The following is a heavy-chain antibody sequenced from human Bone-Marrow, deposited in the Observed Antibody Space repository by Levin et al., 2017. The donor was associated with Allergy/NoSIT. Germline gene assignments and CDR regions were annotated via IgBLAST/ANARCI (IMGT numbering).Heavy chain of an antibody. D-gene: IGHD4/OR15-4a*01. J-gene: IGHJ4*02. V-gene: IGHV4-34*01. Sequence: GSLRLSCAVSGGSFSDYHWSWIRQSPGKGLEWIAEVYYTGDTDYNPSLESRVTISADTSKGQFSLRLRSVTAADTGVYYCAGALSKFDYWSQGTLVTVAS. CDR2: VYYTGDT. CDR1: GGSFSDYH. CDR3: AGALSKFDY.